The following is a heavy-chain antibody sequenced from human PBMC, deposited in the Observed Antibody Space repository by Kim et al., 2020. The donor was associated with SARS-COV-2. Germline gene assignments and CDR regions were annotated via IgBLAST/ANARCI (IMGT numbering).Heavy chain of an antibody. CDR3: ARQKPGADAFDI. D-gene: IGHD2-8*02. CDR2: ISSETTFT. J-gene: IGHJ3*02. V-gene: IGHV3-11*03. CDR1: GFTFSNYY. Sequence: GGSLRLSCAASGFTFSNYYMSWIRQAPGKGLEWVSYISSETTFTNHADSVKGRFTISRDNAKTSLFLQMNSLRADDTAVYYCARQKPGADAFDIWGQGT.